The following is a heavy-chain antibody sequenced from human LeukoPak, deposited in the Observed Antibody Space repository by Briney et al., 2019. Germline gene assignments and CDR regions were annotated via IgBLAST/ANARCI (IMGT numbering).Heavy chain of an antibody. D-gene: IGHD2-15*01. CDR2: IRPNGHTT. CDR1: RFSLSDYS. Sequence: GGSLRLSCAPSRFSLSDYSMSWIRKAPGKGLEWISYIRPNGHTTYYADSLKGRISVSWDNARNSLYLQLSSLTAADTAFYYCARSGYGDFDFWGQGALVTVSS. V-gene: IGHV3-11*01. CDR3: ARSGYGDFDF. J-gene: IGHJ4*02.